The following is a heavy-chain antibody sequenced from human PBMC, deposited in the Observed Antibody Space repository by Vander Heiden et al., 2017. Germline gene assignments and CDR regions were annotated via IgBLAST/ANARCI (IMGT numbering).Heavy chain of an antibody. D-gene: IGHD4-17*01. CDR2: ISGSGGST. J-gene: IGHJ4*02. V-gene: IGHV3-23*01. CDR3: AKVLYGDSFY. CDR1: GFTFSSYA. Sequence: EVQLLESGGGLVQPGGSLRLSCAASGFTFSSYAMSWVRQAPGKGLEWVSAISGSGGSTYYADSVKGRFTISRDNSKNTLYLKMKSLRAEDTAVYDCAKVLYGDSFYWGQGTLVTVSS.